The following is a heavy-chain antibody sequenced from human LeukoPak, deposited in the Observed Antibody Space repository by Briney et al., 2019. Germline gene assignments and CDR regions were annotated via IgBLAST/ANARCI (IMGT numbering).Heavy chain of an antibody. D-gene: IGHD5-24*01. V-gene: IGHV4-39*01. Sequence: SETLSLTCTVSGGSISSSSYYWGWIRQPPGKGLEWIGSIYYIGSTYYNPSLKSRVTISVDTSKNQFSLKLSSVTAADTAVYYCARHLTRWLQLSYFDYWGQGTLVTVSS. J-gene: IGHJ4*02. CDR1: GGSISSSSYY. CDR2: IYYIGST. CDR3: ARHLTRWLQLSYFDY.